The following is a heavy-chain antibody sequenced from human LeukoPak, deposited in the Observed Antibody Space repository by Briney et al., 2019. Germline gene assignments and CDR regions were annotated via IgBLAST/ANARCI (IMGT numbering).Heavy chain of an antibody. Sequence: SETLSLTCTVSGGSISSDDYYWSWIRQPPGKGLEWIGYIYYSGSTYYNPSLKSRVTISVDTSKSQFSLKLSSVTAADTAVYYCASDYGGNPEYFQHWGQGTLVTVSS. CDR3: ASDYGGNPEYFQH. V-gene: IGHV4-30-4*01. D-gene: IGHD4-23*01. J-gene: IGHJ1*01. CDR2: IYYSGST. CDR1: GGSISSDDYY.